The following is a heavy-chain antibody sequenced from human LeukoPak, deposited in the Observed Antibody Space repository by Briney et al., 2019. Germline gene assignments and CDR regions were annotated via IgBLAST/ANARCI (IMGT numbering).Heavy chain of an antibody. CDR3: ARVDLYYDSSGYSRAANDY. D-gene: IGHD3-22*01. CDR1: GGTFSSYA. J-gene: IGHJ4*02. V-gene: IGHV1-18*01. CDR2: VSAYNGAT. Sequence: GASVKVSCKASGGTFSSYAISWVRQAPGQGLEWMGWVSAYNGATNYAQNFQDRVTMTTDTPTTTAYMELRSLRSDDTAVYFCARVDLYYDSSGYSRAANDYWGQGTLVTVSS.